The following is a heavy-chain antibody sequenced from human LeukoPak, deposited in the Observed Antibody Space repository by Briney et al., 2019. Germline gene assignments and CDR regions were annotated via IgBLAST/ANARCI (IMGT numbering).Heavy chain of an antibody. V-gene: IGHV4-59*01. CDR1: GGSMRSYY. D-gene: IGHD3-10*01. CDR2: IYDTGST. Sequence: SETLSLTCTVSGGSMRSYYWAWIRQSPGKGPEWIGHIYDTGSTNYNPSLKSRVTISGDTSKNQFSLKLNSLTAADTAVYYCARGGDTWFYWGQGTLVTVSS. J-gene: IGHJ4*02. CDR3: ARGGDTWFY.